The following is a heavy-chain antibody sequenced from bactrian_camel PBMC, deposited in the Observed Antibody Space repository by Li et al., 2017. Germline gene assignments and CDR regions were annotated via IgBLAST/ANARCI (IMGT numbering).Heavy chain of an antibody. V-gene: IGHV3S53*01. Sequence: HVQLVESGGGSVQAGGSLRLSRAASGYTYNRNCMAWFRQAPGKEREGVAIIASDGNAEYTESAKGRFTISKDNAKNTLYLQMNSLGPEDTAMYYCTRDRGLAVAAGSFDYWAQGTQVTVS. CDR3: TRDRGLAVAAGSFDY. CDR1: GYTYNRNC. D-gene: IGHD6*01. CDR2: IASDGNA. J-gene: IGHJ6*01.